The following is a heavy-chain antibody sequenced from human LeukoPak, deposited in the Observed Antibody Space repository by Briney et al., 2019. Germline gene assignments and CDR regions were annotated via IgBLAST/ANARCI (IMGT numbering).Heavy chain of an antibody. V-gene: IGHV4-59*08. CDR2: IYYRGST. J-gene: IGHJ3*01. Sequence: SETLSLTCTVSGGSISSYSWNWIRQPPGRGLEWIGYIYYRGSTNNNPSLKSRVTISVDTSKNQFSLKLSSVTAADTAVYYCAGSSAFDAFDVWGQGTMVTVSS. CDR3: AGSSAFDAFDV. CDR1: GGSISSYS. D-gene: IGHD3-22*01.